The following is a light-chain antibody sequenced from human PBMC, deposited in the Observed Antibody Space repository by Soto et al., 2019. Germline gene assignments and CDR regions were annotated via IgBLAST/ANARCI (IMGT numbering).Light chain of an antibody. CDR2: LGS. CDR3: MQALQTPLT. Sequence: DIVMTQSPLSLPVTPGEPASISCRSSQGLLHSNGYNYLDWYLQKPGQSPQLLIYLGSNRSSGVPDRFSGSGSGTDFTLKISRVEAEDVGVYYCMQALQTPLTFGGGTKGDIK. V-gene: IGKV2-28*01. J-gene: IGKJ4*01. CDR1: QGLLHSNGYNY.